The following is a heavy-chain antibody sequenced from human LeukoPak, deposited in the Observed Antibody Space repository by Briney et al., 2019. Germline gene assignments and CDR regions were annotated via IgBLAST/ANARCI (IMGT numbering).Heavy chain of an antibody. CDR3: ARDRVGATDYFDY. CDR1: GFTFSSYA. V-gene: IGHV3-30-3*01. J-gene: IGHJ4*02. D-gene: IGHD1-26*01. CDR2: ISYDGSNK. Sequence: PGGSLRLSCAASGFTFSSYAMSWFRQAPGKGLEWVAVISYDGSNKYYADSVKGRFTISRDNSKNTLYLQMNSLRAEDTAVYYCARDRVGATDYFDYWGQGTLVTVSS.